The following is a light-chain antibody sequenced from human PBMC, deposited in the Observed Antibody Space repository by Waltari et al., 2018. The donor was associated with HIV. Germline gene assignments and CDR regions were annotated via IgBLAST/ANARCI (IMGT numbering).Light chain of an antibody. CDR3: QSYDSRQSGFWV. Sequence: QSVLTQPPSVSGAPGPRVTISCTGSSPNIGAGSDVHWYQQLPGTAPKLLIYGNTNRPSGVSDRFSGSKSGTSASLAITGLQAEDEADYYCQSYDSRQSGFWVFGGGTTLTVL. V-gene: IGLV1-40*01. CDR2: GNT. CDR1: SPNIGAGSD. J-gene: IGLJ3*02.